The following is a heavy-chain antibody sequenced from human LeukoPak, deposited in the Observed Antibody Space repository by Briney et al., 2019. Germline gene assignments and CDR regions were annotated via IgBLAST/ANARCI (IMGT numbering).Heavy chain of an antibody. Sequence: SETLSLTCAVSGYSISSGYYWGWIRQPPGKGLEWIGSIYHSGSTYYNPSLKSRVHISVDTSKNQFSLKLSSVTAADTAVYYCASMHCTNGVCYDYYFDYWGQGTLVTVSS. CDR3: ASMHCTNGVCYDYYFDY. CDR2: IYHSGST. D-gene: IGHD2-8*01. J-gene: IGHJ4*02. CDR1: GYSISSGYY. V-gene: IGHV4-38-2*01.